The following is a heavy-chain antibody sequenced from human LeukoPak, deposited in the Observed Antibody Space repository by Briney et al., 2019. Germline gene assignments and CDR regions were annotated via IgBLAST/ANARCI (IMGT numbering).Heavy chain of an antibody. D-gene: IGHD3-3*01. V-gene: IGHV3-21*01. CDR3: ARDGTYYEFWSGYGPNWFDP. Sequence: PGGSLRLXCAAPGFTFSSYSMNWVRQAPGKGLEWVSSISSSSSYIYYADSVKGRFTISRDNAKNSLYLQMNSLRAEDTAVYYCARDGTYYEFWSGYGPNWFDPWGQGTLVTVSS. CDR2: ISSSSSYI. CDR1: GFTFSSYS. J-gene: IGHJ5*02.